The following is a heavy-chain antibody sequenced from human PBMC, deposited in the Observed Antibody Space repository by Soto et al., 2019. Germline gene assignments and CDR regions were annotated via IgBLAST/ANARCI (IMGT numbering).Heavy chain of an antibody. J-gene: IGHJ4*02. Sequence: EVQLVESGGGLVKPGGSLRLSCAVSGFTFTNAWMNWVRQAPGKGLEWVGRIKSKTDGGTTDYAAPVKGRFTISRDDSKTTLYLQMNGLNIEDTAVYYCTTLTMIVVHPGYWGQGTLVTVSS. CDR2: IKSKTDGGTT. D-gene: IGHD3-22*01. CDR3: TTLTMIVVHPGY. CDR1: GFTFTNAW. V-gene: IGHV3-15*01.